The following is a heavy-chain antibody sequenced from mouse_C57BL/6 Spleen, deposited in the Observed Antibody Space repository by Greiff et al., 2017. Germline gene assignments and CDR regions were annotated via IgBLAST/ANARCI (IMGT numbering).Heavy chain of an antibody. V-gene: IGHV1-53*01. CDR2: INPSNGGT. J-gene: IGHJ3*01. Sequence: QVHVKQPGTELVKPGASVKLSCKASGYTFTRYWMHWVKQRPGQGLEWIGNINPSNGGTNYNEKFKSKATLTVDKSSSTAYMQLSSLTSEDSAVYYCARPGGLREFAYWGQGTLVTVSA. D-gene: IGHD2-4*01. CDR3: ARPGGLREFAY. CDR1: GYTFTRYW.